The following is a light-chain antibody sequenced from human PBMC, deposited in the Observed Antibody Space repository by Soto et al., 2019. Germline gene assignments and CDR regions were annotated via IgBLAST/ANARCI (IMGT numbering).Light chain of an antibody. V-gene: IGKV2-24*01. Sequence: EIVLTQTPLSSPVTLGQTASISCRSSHSPVHSDGNTYLSWLQQRPGQPPRRLVYKISDRFSGVPDRFGGSGACTEFTLTISRVEAEDVGVYYCVQPTYFRWKFGQGTRVEIK. CDR1: HSPVHSDGNTY. J-gene: IGKJ1*01. CDR3: VQPTYFRWK. CDR2: KIS.